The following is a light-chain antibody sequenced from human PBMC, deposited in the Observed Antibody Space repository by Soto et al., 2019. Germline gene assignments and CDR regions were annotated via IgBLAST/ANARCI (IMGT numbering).Light chain of an antibody. V-gene: IGKV1-33*01. CDR2: DAS. CDR1: QDISNY. Sequence: DIQMTQSPSSLSASVGDRVTITCQASQDISNYLNWYQQKPGKAPKLLIYDASNLETGVPSRFSGSGSGTDFTFTISSLQPEDIATYYCHQYDNRPNTFGGGTKVEIK. J-gene: IGKJ4*01. CDR3: HQYDNRPNT.